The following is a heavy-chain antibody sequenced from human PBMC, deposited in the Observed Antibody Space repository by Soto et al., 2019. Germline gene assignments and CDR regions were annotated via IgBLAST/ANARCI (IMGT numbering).Heavy chain of an antibody. V-gene: IGHV1-2*04. Sequence: GSSVKVSCKASGYTFTGYYMHWLRQAPGQGLEWMGWINPNSGGTNYAQKFQGWVTMTRDTSISTAYMELSRLRSDDTAVYYCARDQSGYYDSSGYTYFDYWGQGTLVTVSS. CDR2: INPNSGGT. CDR3: ARDQSGYYDSSGYTYFDY. CDR1: GYTFTGYY. J-gene: IGHJ4*02. D-gene: IGHD3-22*01.